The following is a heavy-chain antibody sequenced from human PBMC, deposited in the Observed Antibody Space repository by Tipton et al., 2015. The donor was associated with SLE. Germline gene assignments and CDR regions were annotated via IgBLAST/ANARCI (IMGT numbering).Heavy chain of an antibody. CDR2: IYYSGST. V-gene: IGHV4-31*03. Sequence: TLSLTCTVSGGSISSGGYYWSWIRQHPGKGLEWIGYIYYSGSTYYNPSLKSRVTISVDTPKNQFSLKLSSVTAADTAVYYCAREVRGTIFGVVIQRYMDVWGKGTTVTVSS. D-gene: IGHD3-3*01. CDR3: AREVRGTIFGVVIQRYMDV. J-gene: IGHJ6*03. CDR1: GGSISSGGYY.